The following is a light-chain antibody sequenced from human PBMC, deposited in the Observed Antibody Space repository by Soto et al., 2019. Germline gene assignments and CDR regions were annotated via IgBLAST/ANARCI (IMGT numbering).Light chain of an antibody. V-gene: IGLV2-14*01. Sequence: QSALTQPASVSGSPGQSITITCTGTSSDIGAYNSVSWYQQHPGKAPKLMIYAVSNRPSGVSKRFSASKSGNTASLTISGLQAEDEADYYCSSRTTSNPYVFGTGTKLTV. CDR3: SSRTTSNPYV. CDR1: SSDIGAYNS. CDR2: AVS. J-gene: IGLJ1*01.